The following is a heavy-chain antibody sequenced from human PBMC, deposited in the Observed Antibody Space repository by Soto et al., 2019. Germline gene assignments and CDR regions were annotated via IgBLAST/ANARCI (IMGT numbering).Heavy chain of an antibody. CDR1: GGTFYTYT. CDR3: ASYSGSYFPVGHDR. Sequence: EASVKVSCKASGGTFYTYTFSWVRQAPGQGLEWMGSITPIYPTTNYAEKFQGRLTVTADGSTNTAYMELNSLTSEDTAVYFCASYSGSYFPVGHDRWGQGTLVTVSS. CDR2: ITPIYPTT. J-gene: IGHJ5*02. D-gene: IGHD1-26*01. V-gene: IGHV1-69*13.